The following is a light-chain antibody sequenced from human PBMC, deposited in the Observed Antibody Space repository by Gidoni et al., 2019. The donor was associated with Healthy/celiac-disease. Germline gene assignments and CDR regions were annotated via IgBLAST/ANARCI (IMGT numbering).Light chain of an antibody. CDR3: QQYNSYSRT. J-gene: IGKJ1*01. V-gene: IGKV1-5*03. CDR2: KAS. CDR1: QSISSW. Sequence: DIQMTQSPSTLSASVGDRVTITCRSCQSISSWLAWYQQKPGTPPKLMIYKASRIESGVPSRFSDRGSGTEYTLTISSLQPSDFATYYGQQYNSYSRTFGQGTKVEIK.